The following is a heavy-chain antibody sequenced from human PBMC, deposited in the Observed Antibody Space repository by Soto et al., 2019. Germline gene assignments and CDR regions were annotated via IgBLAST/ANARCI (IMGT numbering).Heavy chain of an antibody. Sequence: LSLTCTVSGDSISGYYWSWIRQPPWKGLEWIGYIYESGSINYNPSLKSRVAMSIDTSKNQFSLKLSSVTAADTAVYYCARSGRSGYYYYYGMDVWGQGTTVTVSS. CDR3: ARSGRSGYYYYYGMDV. CDR1: GDSISGYY. CDR2: IYESGSI. J-gene: IGHJ6*02. V-gene: IGHV4-59*01. D-gene: IGHD3-22*01.